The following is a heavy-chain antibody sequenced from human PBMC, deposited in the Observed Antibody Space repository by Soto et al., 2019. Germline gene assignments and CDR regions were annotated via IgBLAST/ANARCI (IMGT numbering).Heavy chain of an antibody. J-gene: IGHJ5*02. V-gene: IGHV3-7*01. CDR2: IKQDGSEK. CDR3: ARGEAIGDDP. CDR1: GLTFSSYW. D-gene: IGHD3-10*01. Sequence: EVQLVESEGGLAQPGGSLRLSCAASGLTFSSYWMTWVRQAPGKGLEWVANIKQDGSEKYYVDSVKGRFTISRDNAKNSLYLQMNNLRVEDTAVYYCARGEAIGDDPWGHGTLVTVSS.